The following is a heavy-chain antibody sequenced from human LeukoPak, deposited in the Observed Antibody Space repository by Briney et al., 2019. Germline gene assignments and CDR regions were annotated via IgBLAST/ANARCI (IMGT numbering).Heavy chain of an antibody. J-gene: IGHJ4*02. D-gene: IGHD1-26*01. CDR1: GGSISSSTYY. CDR3: ARYEGGTMFDY. V-gene: IGHV4-39*01. Sequence: SETLSLTCTVSGGSISSSTYYWGWIRQPPGKGLDWIGSVCYSGRTYYNPSLKSRVTISIDTSKSQFSLKLSSVTAADTAVYYCARYEGGTMFDYWGQGTLVTVSS. CDR2: VCYSGRT.